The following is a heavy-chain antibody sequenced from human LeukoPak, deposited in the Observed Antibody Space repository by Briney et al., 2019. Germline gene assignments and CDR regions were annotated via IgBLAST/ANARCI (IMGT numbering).Heavy chain of an antibody. V-gene: IGHV3-23*01. CDR1: GFTFSSYG. CDR2: ISGSGGST. Sequence: GGSLRLSCAASGFTFSSYGLSWVRQAPGKGLEWVSAISGSGGSTYYADSVKGRFTISRDNSKNTLYLQMNSLRAEDTAVYYCAREEYSSSLDYWGQGTLVTVSS. CDR3: AREEYSSSLDY. D-gene: IGHD6-6*01. J-gene: IGHJ4*02.